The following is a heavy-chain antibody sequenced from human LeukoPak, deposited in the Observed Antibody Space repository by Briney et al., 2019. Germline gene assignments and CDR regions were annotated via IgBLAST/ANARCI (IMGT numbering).Heavy chain of an antibody. CDR2: ISTYNGNT. Sequence: ASVKVSCKASGYTFTSYGISWVRQAPGQGLEWMGWISTYNGNTNYAQKLQGRVTMTTDTSTSTAYMELRSLRPDDTAVYYCARDNDRYYGGPKGYWGQGTLVTVSS. J-gene: IGHJ4*02. V-gene: IGHV1-18*01. D-gene: IGHD4-17*01. CDR1: GYTFTSYG. CDR3: ARDNDRYYGGPKGY.